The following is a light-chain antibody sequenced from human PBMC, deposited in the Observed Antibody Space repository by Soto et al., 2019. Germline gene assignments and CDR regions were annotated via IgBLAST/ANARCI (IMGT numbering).Light chain of an antibody. CDR2: GAS. Sequence: EIVLTKSPDTLPVAKEERSTLSSRASQSVSNNYLAWYQQKPGQAPRLLIYGASNRATGIPDRFSGSGSGTDFTLTISRLEPEDFAVYYCQQYGSSGTFGQGTKVDIK. CDR3: QQYGSSGT. V-gene: IGKV3-20*01. CDR1: QSVSNNY. J-gene: IGKJ1*01.